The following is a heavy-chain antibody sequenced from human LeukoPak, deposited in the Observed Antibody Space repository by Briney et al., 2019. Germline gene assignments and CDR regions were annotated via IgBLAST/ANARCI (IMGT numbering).Heavy chain of an antibody. CDR3: AREGPQYCNGVLCYFYSDP. CDR2: IKEDGSEK. V-gene: IGHV3-7*01. D-gene: IGHD2-8*02. J-gene: IGHJ5*02. CDR1: GFTFSRFW. Sequence: GESLRLSCAASGFTFSRFWMTWVRQAPGKGLEWVANIKEDGSEKYYADSVKGRYTISRDNARKSLFLQINSLRLDDTAIYYCAREGPQYCNGVLCYFYSDPWGQGTLVTVSS.